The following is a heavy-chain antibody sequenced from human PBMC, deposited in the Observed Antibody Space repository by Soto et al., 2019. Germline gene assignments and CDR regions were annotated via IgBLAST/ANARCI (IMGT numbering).Heavy chain of an antibody. CDR3: ARRDRWFDP. CDR1: GSTFTSYY. Sequence: QVQLVQSGAEVKKPGASVKVSCKASGSTFTSYYMHWVRQAPGQGLEWMGIINPSGGSTSYAQKCQGRVTMTRDTSTRTVYMELSSLRSEDTAVYYCARRDRWFDPWGQGTLVTVSS. J-gene: IGHJ5*02. CDR2: INPSGGST. V-gene: IGHV1-46*01.